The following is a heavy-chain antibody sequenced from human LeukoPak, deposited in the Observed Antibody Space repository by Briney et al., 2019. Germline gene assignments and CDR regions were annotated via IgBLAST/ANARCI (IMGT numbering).Heavy chain of an antibody. V-gene: IGHV6-1*01. CDR3: ARLYCGADCSSSDYFDY. Sequence: SQILSLTCALSGDSVSSSSAAWSWIRQSPSRGLEWLGRTYYRSKWYNDYAVSVKSRITINPDTSKNQFSLQLNSVTAADTAVYYCARLYCGADCSSSDYFDYWGQGTLVTVSS. D-gene: IGHD2-21*02. CDR2: TYYRSKWYN. CDR1: GDSVSSSSAA. J-gene: IGHJ4*02.